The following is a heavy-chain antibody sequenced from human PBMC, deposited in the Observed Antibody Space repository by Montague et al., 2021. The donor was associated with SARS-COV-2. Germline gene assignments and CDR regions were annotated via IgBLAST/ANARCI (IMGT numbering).Heavy chain of an antibody. CDR1: GFTFSSYS. CDR3: ASDRGELHAADY. J-gene: IGHJ4*02. Sequence: SLRLSCPASGFTFSSYSMSWVRQAPGKGLEWVSSISSSSSYIYYADSVKGRFTISRDNAKNSLYLQMNSLRAEDTAVYYCASDRGELHAADYWGQGTLVTVSS. D-gene: IGHD1-26*01. CDR2: ISSSSSYI. V-gene: IGHV3-21*01.